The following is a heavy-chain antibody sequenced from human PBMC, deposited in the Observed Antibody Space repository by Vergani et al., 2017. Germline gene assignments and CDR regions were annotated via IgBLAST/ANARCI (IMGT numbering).Heavy chain of an antibody. CDR2: ITTIGDYT. V-gene: IGHV3-23*01. CDR3: AKGGWNYWFDS. Sequence: EVQLLESGGDLVQPGGSLRLSCAASGFSFTTYAMSWVRQAPGKGLEWVSTITTIGDYTRYGDSVKGRFTISRDNSKSTLYLQMNSLRAEATAIYYCAKGGWNYWFDSWGQGTLVIVSS. D-gene: IGHD1-1*01. CDR1: GFSFTTYA. J-gene: IGHJ5*01.